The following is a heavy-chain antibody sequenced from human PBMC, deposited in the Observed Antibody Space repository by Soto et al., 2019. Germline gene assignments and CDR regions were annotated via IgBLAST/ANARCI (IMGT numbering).Heavy chain of an antibody. D-gene: IGHD3-10*01. Sequence: GGSLRLSCAASGFTFSDYYMTWLRQAPGKGPECIAYISFGSSFTNYEDSVEGRFTISRDNAKNTLYPQMNSLRVEDTAVYYCARGLSRRTLNYLDXWGQGVLVTVSX. CDR2: ISFGSSFT. J-gene: IGHJ5*02. CDR3: ARGLSRRTLNYLDX. V-gene: IGHV3-11*06. CDR1: GFTFSDYY.